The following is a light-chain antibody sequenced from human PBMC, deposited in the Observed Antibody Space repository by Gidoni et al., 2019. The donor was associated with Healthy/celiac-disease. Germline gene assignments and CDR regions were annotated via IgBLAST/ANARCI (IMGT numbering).Light chain of an antibody. J-gene: IGLJ2*01. Sequence: SYELTQPPSVSVSPGQTARITCSGDALPKQYAYWYQQKPGQAPVLVIYKDSERPSGIPERFSGSSSGTTVTLTISGVQAEDEADYYCQSADSSGTAVFGGGTKLT. CDR2: KDS. CDR1: ALPKQY. CDR3: QSADSSGTAV. V-gene: IGLV3-25*03.